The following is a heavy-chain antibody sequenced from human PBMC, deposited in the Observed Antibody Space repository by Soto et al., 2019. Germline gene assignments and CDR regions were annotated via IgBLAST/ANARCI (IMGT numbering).Heavy chain of an antibody. CDR1: GGSIDSDGSY. D-gene: IGHD1-26*01. J-gene: IGHJ2*01. V-gene: IGHV4-31*03. Sequence: QVQLQESGPGLVKPSQTLSLTCTVSGGSIDSDGSYWSRIRQSPGEGLEWLGYIYYSGTTYYNPSIKGRVSISLDTSKNQFSLKLSSVTAADTAIYYCASGHCFSGSCWYLDLWGRGTLVTVSS. CDR3: ASGHCFSGSCWYLDL. CDR2: IYYSGTT.